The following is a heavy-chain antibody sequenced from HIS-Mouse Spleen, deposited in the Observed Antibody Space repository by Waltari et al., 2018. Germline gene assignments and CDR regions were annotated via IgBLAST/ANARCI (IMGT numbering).Heavy chain of an antibody. CDR2: IYYSGIT. CDR1: GGSISSSSYY. Sequence: QLQLQESGPGLVKPSETLSLTCTVSGGSISSSSYYWGWIRQPPGKGLGWLGSIYYSGITYYNPSLKSRVTISVDTSKTQFALKLGSVTAADTAVYYCARDRELYFDYWGQGTLVTVSS. D-gene: IGHD1-26*01. CDR3: ARDRELYFDY. J-gene: IGHJ4*02. V-gene: IGHV4-39*07.